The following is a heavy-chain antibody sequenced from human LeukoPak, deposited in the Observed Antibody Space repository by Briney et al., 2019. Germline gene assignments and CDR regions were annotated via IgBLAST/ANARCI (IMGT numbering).Heavy chain of an antibody. Sequence: SETLSLTCAVYGGSFSGYYWSWIRQPPGKGLEWIGEINHSGSTNYNPSLKSRVTISVDTSKNQFSLKLSSVTAADTAVYYCARGDTAMVTIDYWGQGTLVTVSS. CDR3: ARGDTAMVTIDY. V-gene: IGHV4-34*01. CDR1: GGSFSGYY. D-gene: IGHD5-18*01. CDR2: INHSGST. J-gene: IGHJ4*02.